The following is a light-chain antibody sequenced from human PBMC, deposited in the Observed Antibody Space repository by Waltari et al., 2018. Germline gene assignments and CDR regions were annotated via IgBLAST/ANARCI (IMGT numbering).Light chain of an antibody. CDR1: SSDVGAYNY. J-gene: IGLJ2*01. CDR2: GVT. V-gene: IGLV2-14*03. Sequence: QSALTQPASVSGSPGQSLTISCTGTSSDVGAYNYVSWYQQHPGRAPRRMLYGVTIRPSGVSIRFSGSKSGKTASLTISGLQPEDEAYYYCSSYTTSDTLVFAGGTKLTVL. CDR3: SSYTTSDTLV.